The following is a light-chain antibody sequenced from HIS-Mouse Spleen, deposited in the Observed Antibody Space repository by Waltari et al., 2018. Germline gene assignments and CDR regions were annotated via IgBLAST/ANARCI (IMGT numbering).Light chain of an antibody. CDR2: DAS. CDR3: QQRSNWPHT. Sequence: EIVLTQSPATLSLSPGVRATNSCRASQSVSSYLAWYQQKPGQAPRLLIYDASNRATGIPARFSGSGSGTDFTLTISSLEPEDFAVYYCQQRSNWPHTFGQGTKLEIK. CDR1: QSVSSY. J-gene: IGKJ2*01. V-gene: IGKV3-11*01.